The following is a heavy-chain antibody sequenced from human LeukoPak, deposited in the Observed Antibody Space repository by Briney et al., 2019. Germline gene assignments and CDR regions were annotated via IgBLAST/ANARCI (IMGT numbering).Heavy chain of an antibody. D-gene: IGHD2-8*01. Sequence: GGSLRLSCAASGFTFSSYAMHWVRQAPGKGLEWVAVISYDGSNKYYADSVKGRFTISRDNSKNTLYLQMNSLRAEDTAVYYCAREDRGYCTNGVCSQYRGGNPFDYWGQGTLVTVSS. CDR3: AREDRGYCTNGVCSQYRGGNPFDY. CDR2: ISYDGSNK. V-gene: IGHV3-30-3*01. J-gene: IGHJ4*02. CDR1: GFTFSSYA.